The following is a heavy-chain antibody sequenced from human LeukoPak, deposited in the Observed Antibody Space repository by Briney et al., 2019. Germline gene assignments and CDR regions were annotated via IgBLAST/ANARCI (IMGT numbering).Heavy chain of an antibody. CDR3: ARGNIAVAGLFDY. Sequence: TASETLSLTCAVSGGSISSSNWWSWVRQPPGKGLGWIGEIYHSGSTNYNPSLKSRVTISVDKSKNQFSLKLSSVTAADTAVYHCARGNIAVAGLFDYWGQGTLVTVSS. J-gene: IGHJ4*02. D-gene: IGHD6-19*01. V-gene: IGHV4-4*02. CDR1: GGSISSSNW. CDR2: IYHSGST.